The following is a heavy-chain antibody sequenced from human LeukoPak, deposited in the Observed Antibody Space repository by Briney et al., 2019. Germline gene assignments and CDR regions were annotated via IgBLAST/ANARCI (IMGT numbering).Heavy chain of an antibody. CDR1: GFTFSRNW. J-gene: IGHJ6*03. Sequence: GGSLRLSXAASGFTFSRNWMSWVRQAPGKGLEWVANIKEDGSEKYYVDSVKGRLTISRDNAKNSLYLQMNSLRAEDTAVYYCARVTTIFGVLKYYYYMDVWGKGTTVTVSS. D-gene: IGHD3-3*01. CDR3: ARVTTIFGVLKYYYYMDV. CDR2: IKEDGSEK. V-gene: IGHV3-7*01.